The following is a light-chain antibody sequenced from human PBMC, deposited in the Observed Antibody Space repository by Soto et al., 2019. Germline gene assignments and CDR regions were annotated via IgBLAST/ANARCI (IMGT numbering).Light chain of an antibody. Sequence: DIQMTQSPSSLSASVGDRVPITCRTSQTINNYLNWYRQKPGKVPEVLIYGASSLQRGVSSRFTGSASRTYFTLTISSLQPEDFATYYCQQVYDFPHTFGQGTKVEV. CDR1: QTINNY. J-gene: IGKJ2*01. CDR2: GAS. CDR3: QQVYDFPHT. V-gene: IGKV1-39*01.